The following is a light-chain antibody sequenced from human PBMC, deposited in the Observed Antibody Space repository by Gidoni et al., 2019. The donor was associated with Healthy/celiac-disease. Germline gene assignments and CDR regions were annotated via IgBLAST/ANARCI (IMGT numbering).Light chain of an antibody. J-gene: IGKJ4*01. CDR3: QQYDKILALT. V-gene: IGKV1-33*01. CDR1: QDISNY. CDR2: DAA. Sequence: DIHMTQSTSSLSASVGDRVTITRQASQDISNYLKWYQQKPGNEPKHLMYDAANMETGVPSRFSGSGSGTEYTFTISSLQPEDIATYYCQQYDKILALTFGGGTKVEIK.